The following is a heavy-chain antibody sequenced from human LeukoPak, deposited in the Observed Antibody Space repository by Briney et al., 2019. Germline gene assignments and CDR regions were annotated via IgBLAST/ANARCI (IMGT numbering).Heavy chain of an antibody. D-gene: IGHD5-18*01. Sequence: SVKVSCTASGGTFRSYAISWVRQAPGQGLEWMGGIIPIFGTANYAQKFQGRVTITADESTSTAYMELSSLRSEDTAVYYCARDQGYRYGYGDFDYWGQGTLVTVSS. CDR2: IIPIFGTA. V-gene: IGHV1-69*01. J-gene: IGHJ4*02. CDR1: GGTFRSYA. CDR3: ARDQGYRYGYGDFDY.